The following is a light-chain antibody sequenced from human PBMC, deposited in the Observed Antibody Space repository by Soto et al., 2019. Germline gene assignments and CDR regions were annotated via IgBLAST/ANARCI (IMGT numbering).Light chain of an antibody. CDR1: QSVSSSY. J-gene: IGKJ1*01. V-gene: IGKV3-20*01. CDR2: GAS. Sequence: EIVLTQSPATLSLSPGERATLSCRAIQSVSSSYLAWYQQKPGQAPRLLIYGASSRATGIPDRFSGSGSGTDFTLTISRLEPEDFAVYYCQQYGSSRWTFGQGTKVEIK. CDR3: QQYGSSRWT.